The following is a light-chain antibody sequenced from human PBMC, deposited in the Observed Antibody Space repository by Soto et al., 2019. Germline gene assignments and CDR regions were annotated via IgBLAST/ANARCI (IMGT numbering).Light chain of an antibody. CDR3: QQYGSSPT. CDR2: GAS. V-gene: IGKV3-20*01. Sequence: ELVLTQSPGTLSLSPGERATLSCRASQSVSSSYLAWYQQKPGQAPRLLIYGASSRATGIPDRFSGSGSGTDFTLTISRLEPEDFAVYYCQQYGSSPTFGQGTRREIK. J-gene: IGKJ5*01. CDR1: QSVSSSY.